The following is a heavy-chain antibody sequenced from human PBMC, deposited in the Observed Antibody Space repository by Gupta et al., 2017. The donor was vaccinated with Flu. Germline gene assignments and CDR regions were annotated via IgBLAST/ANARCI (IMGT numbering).Heavy chain of an antibody. V-gene: IGHV1-69*06. D-gene: IGHD6-13*01. Sequence: QVPLVQSGAEVKKHGSSAKVSCKASGGTFSSYAISWVRQAPVQGLEWMGGIIPIFGTANYAQKFQGRVTITADKSTSTAYMELSSLRSEDTAVYYCAGGPIAAALSWFDPWGQGTLVTVSS. CDR3: AGGPIAAALSWFDP. J-gene: IGHJ5*02. CDR1: GGTFSSYA. CDR2: IIPIFGTA.